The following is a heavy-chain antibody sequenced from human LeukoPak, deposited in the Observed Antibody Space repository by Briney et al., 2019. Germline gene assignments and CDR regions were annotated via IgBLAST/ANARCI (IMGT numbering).Heavy chain of an antibody. D-gene: IGHD2-21*02. V-gene: IGHV3-9*01. J-gene: IGHJ6*03. Sequence: AGGSLRLSCAASGFTFDDYAMHWFRQAPGKGLEWVSGISWNSGSIGYADSVKGRFTISRDNAKNSLYLQMNSLRAEDTAVYYCARVLSSTARLRYYYYMDVWGKGTTVTVSS. CDR2: ISWNSGSI. CDR3: ARVLSSTARLRYYYYMDV. CDR1: GFTFDDYA.